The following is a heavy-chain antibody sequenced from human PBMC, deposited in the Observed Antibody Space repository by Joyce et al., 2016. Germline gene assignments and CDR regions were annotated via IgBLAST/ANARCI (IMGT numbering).Heavy chain of an antibody. CDR3: ARAAVMTASSGWFDP. D-gene: IGHD2-21*02. V-gene: IGHV4-30-4*01. Sequence: QVQLQESGPGLVKPSQPLSLTCTVSGDSFSSAEYYWRWIRQSPGKGLEGIGYIRYTGSAYYNPSLKSRLTMSLATSKNQFSLRLTSVTTADTAMYYCARAAVMTASSGWFDPWGQGNLVIVSS. CDR2: IRYTGSA. J-gene: IGHJ5*02. CDR1: GDSFSSAEYY.